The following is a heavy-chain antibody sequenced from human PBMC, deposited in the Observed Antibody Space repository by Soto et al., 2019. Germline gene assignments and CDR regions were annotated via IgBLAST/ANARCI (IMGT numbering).Heavy chain of an antibody. Sequence: SETLSLTCTVSGGSISSYYWSWIRQPPGKGLEWIGYIYYSGSTNYNPSLKSRVTISVDTSKNQFSLELSSVTAADTAVYYCAREGTSGSDIWGQGTMVTVSS. CDR2: IYYSGST. V-gene: IGHV4-59*01. D-gene: IGHD2-8*01. CDR3: AREGTSGSDI. CDR1: GGSISSYY. J-gene: IGHJ3*02.